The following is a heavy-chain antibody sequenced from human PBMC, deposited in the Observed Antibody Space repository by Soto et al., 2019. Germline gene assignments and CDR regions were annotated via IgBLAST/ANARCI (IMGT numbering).Heavy chain of an antibody. CDR2: INNDGSRT. CDR1: GFTFSNYW. CDR3: GTTFEY. Sequence: GGSLRLSCAASGFTFSNYWIHWVRQVPGEGLVWVSSINNDGSRTWYADSVRGRIAMSRDNARNLVSLQMNSLRAEDTAVYYCGTTFEYWGQGALVTISS. J-gene: IGHJ4*02. D-gene: IGHD1-26*01. V-gene: IGHV3-74*01.